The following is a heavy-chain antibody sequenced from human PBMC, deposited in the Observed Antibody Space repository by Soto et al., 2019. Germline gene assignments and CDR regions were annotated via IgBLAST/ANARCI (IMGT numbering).Heavy chain of an antibody. CDR2: ISAYNGNT. CDR3: ERKAGGSSSPKSFDP. J-gene: IGHJ5*02. CDR1: GYRFTSYC. V-gene: IGHV1-18*04. D-gene: IGHD6-13*01. Sequence: GASVKVCWNASGYRFTSYCSSWVRHAPGQGLEWMGWISAYNGNTNYAQKLQGRVTMTTDTSTSTAYMELRSLRSDDTAVYYCERKAGGSSSPKSFDPWGQGPLVTVSS.